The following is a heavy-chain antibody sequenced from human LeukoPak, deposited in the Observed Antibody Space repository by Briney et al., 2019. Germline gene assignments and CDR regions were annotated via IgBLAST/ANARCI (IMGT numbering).Heavy chain of an antibody. CDR2: IYYSGST. V-gene: IGHV4-39*07. Sequence: PSETLSLTCTVSGGSISSSSYYWGWIRQPPGKGLEWIGSIYYSGSTYYNPSLKSRFTISVDTSKNQFSLKLSSVTAADTAVYYCARGRAVAGLYYYYYYMDVWGKGTTVTVSS. J-gene: IGHJ6*03. CDR1: GGSISSSSYY. D-gene: IGHD6-19*01. CDR3: ARGRAVAGLYYYYYYMDV.